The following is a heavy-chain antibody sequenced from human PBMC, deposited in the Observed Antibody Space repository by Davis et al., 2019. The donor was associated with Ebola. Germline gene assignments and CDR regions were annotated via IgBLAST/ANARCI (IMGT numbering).Heavy chain of an antibody. D-gene: IGHD4/OR15-4a*01. CDR2: VSGSGGST. CDR1: GFTFGSYA. CDR3: APMTMVNDY. Sequence: GESLKISCAASGFTFGSYAMNWVRQAPGKGLEWVSAVSGSGGSTYYAASVKGRFTISRDNSKNTLYLQMNSLRVEDTAVYYCAPMTMVNDYWGKGTLVTVSS. V-gene: IGHV3-23*01. J-gene: IGHJ4*02.